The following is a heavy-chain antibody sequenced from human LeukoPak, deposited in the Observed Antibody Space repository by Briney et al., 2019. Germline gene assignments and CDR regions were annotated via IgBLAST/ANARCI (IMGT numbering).Heavy chain of an antibody. CDR2: IIPIFGTA. J-gene: IGHJ6*02. CDR1: GGTFSSYA. D-gene: IGHD4-23*01. CDR3: ARWPYGGNFYYGMDV. Sequence: SVKVSCKASGGTFSSYAISWVRQAPGQGLEWMGGIIPIFGTANYAQKFQGRVTITADESTSIAYMELSSLRSEDTAVYYCARWPYGGNFYYGMDVWGQGTTVTVSS. V-gene: IGHV1-69*13.